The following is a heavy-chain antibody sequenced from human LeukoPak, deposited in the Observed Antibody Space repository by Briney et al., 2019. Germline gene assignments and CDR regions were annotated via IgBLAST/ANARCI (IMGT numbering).Heavy chain of an antibody. Sequence: PGGSLRLSCAASGFTFSNAWMSWVRQAPGKGLEWVGRIKSKTDGETTDYAAPVKGRFTISRDDSKNTLYLQMNSLKTEDTAVYYCTTHYGDYYFDYWGQGTLVTVSS. CDR1: GFTFSNAW. J-gene: IGHJ4*02. CDR3: TTHYGDYYFDY. CDR2: IKSKTDGETT. D-gene: IGHD4-17*01. V-gene: IGHV3-15*01.